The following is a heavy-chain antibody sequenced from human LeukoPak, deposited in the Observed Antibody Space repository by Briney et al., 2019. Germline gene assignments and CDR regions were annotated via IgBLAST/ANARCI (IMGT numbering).Heavy chain of an antibody. V-gene: IGHV3-23*01. J-gene: IGHJ4*02. CDR1: GFTFTSYA. D-gene: IGHD3-22*01. CDR2: ISGSGDNT. CDR3: AKGSYYDSSGSFYFDY. Sequence: GGSLRLSCAASGFTFTSYAMNWVRQAPRKGLEWVSAISGSGDNTYYADSVKGRFTISRDNSKNTLYVQVNSLGTEDTAAYYCAKGSYYDSSGSFYFDYWGQGTLVTVSS.